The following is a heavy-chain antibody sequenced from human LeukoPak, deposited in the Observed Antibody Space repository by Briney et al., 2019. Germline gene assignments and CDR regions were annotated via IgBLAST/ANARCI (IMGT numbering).Heavy chain of an antibody. J-gene: IGHJ4*02. Sequence: PAETLCLTCAASGFTINSCGKHWVRQAPPTGQEREGFIRYDGSKNYYENSVKGRFTISRDNSKNTLYLQMNSLGAEDTAVYYCARSLDYFGYWGQGTRVTVSS. CDR2: IRYDGSKN. CDR3: ARSLDYFGY. CDR1: GFTINSCG. V-gene: IGHV3-30*02.